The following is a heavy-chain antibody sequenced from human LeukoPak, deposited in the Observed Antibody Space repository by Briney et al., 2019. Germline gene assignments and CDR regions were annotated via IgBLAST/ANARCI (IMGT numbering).Heavy chain of an antibody. CDR2: ISSSSSII. Sequence: PGGSLRLSCGASGFTFSSYSMNGVRRAPGKGLEWVSYISSSSSIIYYADSVKGRFTISRDNAKSSLYLQMTSLRAEDTAVYYCARRDILTGYHIDYWGQGALVTVSS. V-gene: IGHV3-48*01. CDR3: ARRDILTGYHIDY. J-gene: IGHJ4*02. CDR1: GFTFSSYS. D-gene: IGHD3-9*01.